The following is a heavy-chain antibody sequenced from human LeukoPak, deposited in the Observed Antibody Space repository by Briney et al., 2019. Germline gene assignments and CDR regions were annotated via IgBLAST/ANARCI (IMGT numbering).Heavy chain of an antibody. V-gene: IGHV4-39*01. CDR2: IYYSGST. CDR1: GGSISSSSYY. CDR3: HRSGYWTLADY. D-gene: IGHD3-22*01. J-gene: IGHJ4*02. Sequence: PSETLSLTCTVSGGSISSSSYYWGWIRQPPGKGLEWIGSIYYSGSTYYNPSLKSRVTISVDTSKNQFSLKLSSVTAADTAVYYCHRSGYWTLADYWGQGALVTVSS.